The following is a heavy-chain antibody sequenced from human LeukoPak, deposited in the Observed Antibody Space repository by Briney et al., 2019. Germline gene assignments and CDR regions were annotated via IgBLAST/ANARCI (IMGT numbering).Heavy chain of an antibody. CDR3: LTILETTIDAFDI. Sequence: GGSLRLSCAASGITFSSYAMSWVRQAPGKGLEWVSGISGSGGSTYYANSVKGRFTISRDNSKNTLYLQMNSLRAEDTAVYYCLTILETTIDAFDIWGLGAMVTVSS. V-gene: IGHV3-23*01. D-gene: IGHD1-26*01. CDR2: ISGSGGST. J-gene: IGHJ3*02. CDR1: GITFSSYA.